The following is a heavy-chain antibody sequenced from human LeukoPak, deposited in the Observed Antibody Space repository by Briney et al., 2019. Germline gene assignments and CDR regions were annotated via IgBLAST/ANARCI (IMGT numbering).Heavy chain of an antibody. D-gene: IGHD3-3*01. Sequence: PGRSLRLSCAASGFTFDDYAMHWVRQAPGKGLEWVSGISWNSGSIGYADSVKGRFTISRDNAKNSLYLQMNSLRSEDTAVYYCARGDDFWSGPAPPDYWGQGTLVTVSS. J-gene: IGHJ4*02. CDR2: ISWNSGSI. V-gene: IGHV3-9*01. CDR1: GFTFDDYA. CDR3: ARGDDFWSGPAPPDY.